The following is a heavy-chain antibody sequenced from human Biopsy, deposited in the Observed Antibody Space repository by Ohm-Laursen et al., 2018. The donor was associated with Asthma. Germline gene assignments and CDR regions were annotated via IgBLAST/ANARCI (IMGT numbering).Heavy chain of an antibody. CDR3: ARDGSSVAGTLYGMDV. CDR1: GGAIDSGAYY. J-gene: IGHJ6*02. V-gene: IGHV4-31*03. CDR2: IYYSGST. D-gene: IGHD6-19*01. Sequence: TLSLTCTVSGGAIDSGAYYWSWIRQHPGKGLEWIGYIYYSGSTYYNPSLKSRVTISVDTSKNQFSLKLSSVTAADTAVYYCARDGSSVAGTLYGMDVWGQGTTVTVSS.